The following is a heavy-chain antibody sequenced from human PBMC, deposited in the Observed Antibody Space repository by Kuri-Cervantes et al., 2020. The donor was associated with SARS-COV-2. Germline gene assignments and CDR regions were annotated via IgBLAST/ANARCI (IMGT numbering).Heavy chain of an antibody. J-gene: IGHJ4*02. Sequence: GGSLRLSCKASGYTFTGYYMHWVRQAPGQGLEWMGWINPNSGGTNYAQKFQGRVTMTRDTSINTAYMELSRLRSGDTAVYYCARVGFGDYEIDYWGQGTLVTVSS. D-gene: IGHD4-17*01. CDR3: ARVGFGDYEIDY. CDR2: INPNSGGT. CDR1: GYTFTGYY. V-gene: IGHV1-2*02.